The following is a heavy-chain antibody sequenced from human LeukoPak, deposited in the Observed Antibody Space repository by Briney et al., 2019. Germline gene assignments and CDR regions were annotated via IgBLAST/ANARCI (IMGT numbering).Heavy chain of an antibody. CDR2: IKQDGSQK. J-gene: IGHJ4*02. V-gene: IGHV3-7*01. Sequence: GGSLRLSCAASGFTFSDYYMSWIRQAPGKGLEWVANIKQDGSQKYYVDSVKGRFTISRDNAKNSLYLQMNSPRAEDTAVYYCARDLLWGQGTLVTVSS. CDR3: ARDLL. CDR1: GFTFSDYY.